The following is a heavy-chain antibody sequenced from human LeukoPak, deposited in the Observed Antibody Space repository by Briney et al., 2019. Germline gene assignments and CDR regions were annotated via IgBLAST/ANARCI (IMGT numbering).Heavy chain of an antibody. Sequence: SETLSLTCAVYGGSFSGYYWSWIRQPPGKGLEWIGEINHSGSTNYNPSLKSRVTISVDTSKNQFSLKLSSVTAADTAVHYCARGRGTYYYYYMDVWGKGTTVTVSS. CDR1: GGSFSGYY. V-gene: IGHV4-34*01. D-gene: IGHD3-16*01. CDR3: ARGRGTYYYYYMDV. CDR2: INHSGST. J-gene: IGHJ6*03.